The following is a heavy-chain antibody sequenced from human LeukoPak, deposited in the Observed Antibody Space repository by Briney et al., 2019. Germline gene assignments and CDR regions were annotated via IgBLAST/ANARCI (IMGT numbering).Heavy chain of an antibody. D-gene: IGHD2/OR15-2a*01. J-gene: IGHJ4*02. V-gene: IGHV3-72*01. CDR3: ATLLR. CDR2: TRNKANSYTT. CDR1: GFTFSDHY. Sequence: PGGSLRLSCAASGFTFSDHYMDWVLQAPGKGLEWVGRTRNKANSYTTEYAASVKGRFTISRDDSKNSLYLQMNSLKTEDTAVYYCATLLRWGQGTLVTVSS.